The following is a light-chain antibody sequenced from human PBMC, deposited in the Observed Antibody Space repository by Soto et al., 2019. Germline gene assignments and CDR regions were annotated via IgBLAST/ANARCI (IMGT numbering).Light chain of an antibody. J-gene: IGKJ1*01. CDR2: AAS. CDR1: QSVSSSY. CDR3: QQYNSWPPT. V-gene: IGKV3-15*01. Sequence: RVTLAVRTSQSVSSSYLAWYQQKPGQPPRLLIYAASTRVTTIPARFSGSEFGTEFTLTISSLQSEDFAVYYCQQYNSWPPTFGQGTKVDIK.